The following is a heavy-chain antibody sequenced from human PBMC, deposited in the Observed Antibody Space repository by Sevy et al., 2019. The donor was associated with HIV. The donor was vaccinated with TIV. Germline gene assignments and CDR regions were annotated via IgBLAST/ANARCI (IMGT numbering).Heavy chain of an antibody. D-gene: IGHD2-21*02. CDR2: ISSSSTI. V-gene: IGHV3-48*02. Sequence: GGSLRLSCAASGFTFSSYSMNWVRQAPGKGLEWVSYISSSSTIYYADSVKGRFTISRDNAKNSLYLQMNSLRDEDTAVYYCARPPRTTTAYYYGMDVWGQGTTVTVSS. CDR1: GFTFSSYS. J-gene: IGHJ6*02. CDR3: ARPPRTTTAYYYGMDV.